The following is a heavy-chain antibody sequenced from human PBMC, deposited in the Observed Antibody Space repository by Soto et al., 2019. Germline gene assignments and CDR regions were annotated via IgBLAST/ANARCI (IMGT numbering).Heavy chain of an antibody. V-gene: IGHV3-30*18. Sequence: QVHLVESGGGVVQAGRSLRLSCSASGFAFNIYGVHWVRQAPGKGLEWVAVISHDGSRKYYADSVKGRFTISRDNSKNTLYMLMNRLRVDDTAVYYCVKDYGIAVPGAEILFDVWGQGTLVSVSS. CDR1: GFAFNIYG. J-gene: IGHJ4*02. CDR3: VKDYGIAVPGAEILFDV. CDR2: ISHDGSRK. D-gene: IGHD6-19*01.